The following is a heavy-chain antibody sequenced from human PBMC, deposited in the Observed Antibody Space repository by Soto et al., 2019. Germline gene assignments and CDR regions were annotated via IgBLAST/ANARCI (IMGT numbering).Heavy chain of an antibody. Sequence: SVKVSCKASGYTFISYAIHWVRQAPGQRLEWMGWINAGNGNTKYSQKFQGRVTITRDTSASTAYMELTSLRSEDTAVYYCARELQGLYYFDYWGQGTLVTVSS. D-gene: IGHD2-15*01. CDR2: INAGNGNT. CDR1: GYTFISYA. CDR3: ARELQGLYYFDY. V-gene: IGHV1-3*01. J-gene: IGHJ4*02.